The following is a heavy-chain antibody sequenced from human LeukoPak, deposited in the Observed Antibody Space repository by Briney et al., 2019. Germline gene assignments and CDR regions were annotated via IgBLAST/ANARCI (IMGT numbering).Heavy chain of an antibody. CDR1: GFTFSSYS. CDR2: ISSTSTTI. J-gene: IGHJ4*02. CDR3: AKDPIAAAQRGYFCF. D-gene: IGHD6-13*01. Sequence: PGGSLRLSCAASGFTFSSYSMSWVRQAPGKGLEWVSYISSTSTTIYYADSVKGRFTISRDNSKNTVYLQMNSLRAEDTAVYYCAKDPIAAAQRGYFCFWGQGTLVTVSS. V-gene: IGHV3-48*01.